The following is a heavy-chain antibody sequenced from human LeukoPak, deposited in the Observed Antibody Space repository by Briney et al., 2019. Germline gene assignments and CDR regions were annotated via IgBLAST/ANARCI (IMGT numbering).Heavy chain of an antibody. V-gene: IGHV3-9*01. CDR2: LSWNSGSI. CDR1: GFTFDDYA. J-gene: IGHJ4*02. D-gene: IGHD1-7*01. CDR3: AKGLELGSYFDY. Sequence: GRSLRFSCAASGFTFDDYAMHWVRQAPGKGLEWVSGLSWNSGSIGYADSVKGRFTISRDNAKNSLYLQRNSLRAEDTALYYCAKGLELGSYFDYWGQGTLVTVSS.